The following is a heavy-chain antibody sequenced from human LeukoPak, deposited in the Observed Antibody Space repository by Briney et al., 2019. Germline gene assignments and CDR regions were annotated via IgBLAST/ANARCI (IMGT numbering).Heavy chain of an antibody. D-gene: IGHD2-2*02. CDR2: IYHSGST. Sequence: SQTLSLTCAVSGGSISSGGYSWSWIRQPPGKGLEWNGYIYHSGSTYYNPSLKSRVTISVDRSKNQFSLKLSSVTAADTAVYYCARVSYTSSTYYFDYWGQGTLVTVSS. J-gene: IGHJ4*02. V-gene: IGHV4-30-2*01. CDR1: GGSISSGGYS. CDR3: ARVSYTSSTYYFDY.